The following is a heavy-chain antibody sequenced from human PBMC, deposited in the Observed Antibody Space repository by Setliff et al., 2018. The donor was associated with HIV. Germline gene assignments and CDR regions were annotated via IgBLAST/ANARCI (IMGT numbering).Heavy chain of an antibody. V-gene: IGHV4-4*07. J-gene: IGHJ3*02. Sequence: SETLSLTCTVSGGSISSYYWSWIRQPAGKGLEWIGRTYTSGSTNYNPSLKSRVTMSVDTSINTVYLEVNGLKSDDTAVYYCARDYIHVFDIWGQGTMVTVSS. CDR3: ARDYIHVFDI. CDR2: TYTSGST. CDR1: GGSISSYY.